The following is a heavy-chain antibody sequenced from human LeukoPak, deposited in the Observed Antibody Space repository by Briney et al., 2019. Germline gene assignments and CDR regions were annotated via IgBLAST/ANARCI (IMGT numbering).Heavy chain of an antibody. D-gene: IGHD6-13*01. J-gene: IGHJ5*02. CDR3: ARESIAAADAYNWFDP. Sequence: PSETLSLNCTVSGGSISSYYWSWIRQPPGKGLEWIGYIYYSGSTNYNPSLKSRVTISVDTSKNQFSLKLSSVTAADTAVYYCARESIAAADAYNWFDPWGQGTLVTVSS. CDR1: GGSISSYY. V-gene: IGHV4-59*01. CDR2: IYYSGST.